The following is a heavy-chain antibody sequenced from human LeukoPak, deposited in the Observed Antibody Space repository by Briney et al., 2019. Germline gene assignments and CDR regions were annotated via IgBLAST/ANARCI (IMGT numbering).Heavy chain of an antibody. Sequence: SETLSLTCTVSGGSISSYYWCWIRQPPGKGLEWVGYIYTSGSTNYNPSLKSRVTISVDTSKNQFSLKLSSVTAADTAVYYCASTPGWELPHYFDYWGQGTLVTVSS. CDR3: ASTPGWELPHYFDY. D-gene: IGHD1-26*01. J-gene: IGHJ4*02. V-gene: IGHV4-4*09. CDR1: GGSISSYY. CDR2: IYTSGST.